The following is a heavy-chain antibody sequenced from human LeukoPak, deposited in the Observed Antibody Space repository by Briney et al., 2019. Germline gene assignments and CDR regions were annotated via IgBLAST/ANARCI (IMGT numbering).Heavy chain of an antibody. CDR3: AKDRMVRGVMFDY. V-gene: IGHV3-21*04. J-gene: IGHJ4*02. D-gene: IGHD3-10*01. Sequence: GGSLRLSCAASGFTFSSYSMNWVRQAPGKGLEWVSSISSSSSYIYYADSVKGRFTISRDNAKNSLYLQMNSLRAEDTAVYYCAKDRMVRGVMFDYWGREPWSPSPQ. CDR2: ISSSSSYI. CDR1: GFTFSSYS.